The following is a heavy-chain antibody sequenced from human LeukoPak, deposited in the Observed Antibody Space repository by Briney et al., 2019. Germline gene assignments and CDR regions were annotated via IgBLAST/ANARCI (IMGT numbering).Heavy chain of an antibody. CDR1: GFTFSSYG. J-gene: IGHJ6*03. Sequence: HPGGSLRLSCAASGFTFSSYGMHWVRQAPGKGLEWVAFIRYDGSNKYYADSVKGRFTISRDNSKNTLYLQMNSLRAEGTAVYYCAKVNWNPRIYYMDVWGKGTTVTVSS. CDR3: AKVNWNPRIYYMDV. CDR2: IRYDGSNK. V-gene: IGHV3-30*02. D-gene: IGHD1-1*01.